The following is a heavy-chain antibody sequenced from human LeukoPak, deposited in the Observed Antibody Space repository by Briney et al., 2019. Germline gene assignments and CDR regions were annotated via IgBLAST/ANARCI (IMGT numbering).Heavy chain of an antibody. CDR3: AGGIRNTMVRGVLPYYYYYGMDV. D-gene: IGHD3-10*01. J-gene: IGHJ6*02. CDR1: GYTFTSYY. V-gene: IGHV1-46*01. CDR2: INPSGGST. Sequence: ASVKVSCKASGYTFTSYYMHWVRQAPGQGLEWMGIINPSGGSTSYAQKFQGRVTMTRDTSISTAYMELSRLRSDDTAVYYCAGGIRNTMVRGVLPYYYYYGMDVWGQGTTVTVSS.